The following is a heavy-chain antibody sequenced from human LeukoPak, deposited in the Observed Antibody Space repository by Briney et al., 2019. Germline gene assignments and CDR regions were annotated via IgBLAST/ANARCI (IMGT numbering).Heavy chain of an antibody. CDR1: GGTFSSYA. J-gene: IGHJ4*02. D-gene: IGHD2-2*02. CDR3: ARGGDDIVVVPAAILGYFDY. CDR2: IIPIFGTA. Sequence: ASVKVSCKASGGTFSSYAISWVRQAPGQGLEWMGGIIPIFGTANYAQKFQGRVTITADESTSTAYMELSSLRSEDTAVYYWARGGDDIVVVPAAILGYFDYWGQGTLVTVSS. V-gene: IGHV1-69*13.